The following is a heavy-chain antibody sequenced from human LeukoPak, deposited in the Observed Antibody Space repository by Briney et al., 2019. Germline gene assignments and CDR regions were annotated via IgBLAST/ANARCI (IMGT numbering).Heavy chain of an antibody. CDR3: ARDNLDYDILTGYSQYYFDY. D-gene: IGHD3-9*01. V-gene: IGHV4-61*02. CDR1: GGSISSGSYY. CDR2: IYTSGST. J-gene: IGHJ4*02. Sequence: SETLSLTCTVSGGSISSGSYYWSWIRQPAGKGLEWIGRIYTSGSTNYNPSLKSRVTISVDTSKNQFSLKPSSVTAADTAVYYCARDNLDYDILTGYSQYYFDYWGQGTLVTVSS.